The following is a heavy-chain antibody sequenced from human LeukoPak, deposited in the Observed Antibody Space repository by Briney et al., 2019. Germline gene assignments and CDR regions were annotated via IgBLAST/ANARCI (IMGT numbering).Heavy chain of an antibody. J-gene: IGHJ3*02. D-gene: IGHD2-15*01. CDR3: ARDRGRGYCSGGSCYGAFDI. V-gene: IGHV3-64*01. CDR2: ISSNGGST. CDR1: GFTFSSYA. Sequence: GGSLRLSCAASGFTFSSYAMHWVRQAPGKGLDYVSAISSNGGSTYYANSVKGRFTISRDNSKNTLYLQMGSLRAEDMAVYYCARDRGRGYCSGGSCYGAFDIWGQGTMVTVSS.